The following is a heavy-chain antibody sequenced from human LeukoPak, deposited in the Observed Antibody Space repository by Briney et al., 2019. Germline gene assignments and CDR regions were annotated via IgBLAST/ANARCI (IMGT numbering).Heavy chain of an antibody. CDR2: INPSGGST. J-gene: IGHJ3*02. CDR3: ARDQLDYDFWSGYHDDAFDI. CDR1: GYTFTSYY. D-gene: IGHD3-3*01. Sequence: ASVKVSCKASGYTFTSYYMHWVRQAPGQGLEWMGIINPSGGSTSYAQKFQGRVTMTRDMSTSTVYMELSSLRSEDTAMYYCARDQLDYDFWSGYHDDAFDIWGQGTVVTVSS. V-gene: IGHV1-46*01.